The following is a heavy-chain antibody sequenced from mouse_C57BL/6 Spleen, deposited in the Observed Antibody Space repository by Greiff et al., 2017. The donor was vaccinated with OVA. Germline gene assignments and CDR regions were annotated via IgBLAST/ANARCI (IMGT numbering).Heavy chain of an antibody. Sequence: LVESGAELVRPGTSVKVSCKASGYAFTNYLIEWVKQRPGQGLEWIGVINPGSGGTNYNEKFKGKATLTADKSSSTAYMQLSSLTSEDSAVYFCALYYGSTYAMDYWGQGTSVTVSS. CDR3: ALYYGSTYAMDY. CDR1: GYAFTNYL. J-gene: IGHJ4*01. D-gene: IGHD1-1*01. V-gene: IGHV1-54*01. CDR2: INPGSGGT.